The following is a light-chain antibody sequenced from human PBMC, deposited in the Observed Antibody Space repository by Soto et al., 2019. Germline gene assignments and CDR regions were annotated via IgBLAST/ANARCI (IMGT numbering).Light chain of an antibody. CDR3: QQYNNWPPFT. J-gene: IGKJ4*01. CDR2: GAS. Sequence: ETVMTQSPATLSVSLGERATLSCRASQSVNTNLAWYHQKPGQAPRLLIYGASIRATGVPARFSGSGSGTDFTLTISSLQPEDFAVYFCQQYNNWPPFTFGGGTKVEIK. V-gene: IGKV3-15*01. CDR1: QSVNTN.